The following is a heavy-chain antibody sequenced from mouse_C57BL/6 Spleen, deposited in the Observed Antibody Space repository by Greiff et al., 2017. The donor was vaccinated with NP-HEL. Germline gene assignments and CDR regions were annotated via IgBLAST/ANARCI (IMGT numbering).Heavy chain of an antibody. D-gene: IGHD4-1*01. V-gene: IGHV1-82*01. Sequence: VQRVESGPELVKPGASVKISCKASGYAFSSSWMNWVKQRPGKGLEWIGRIYPGDGDTNYNGKFKGKATLTADKSSSTAYMQLSSLTSEDSAVYFCAPELGSFDYWGQGTTLTVSS. CDR2: IYPGDGDT. CDR3: APELGSFDY. J-gene: IGHJ2*01. CDR1: GYAFSSSW.